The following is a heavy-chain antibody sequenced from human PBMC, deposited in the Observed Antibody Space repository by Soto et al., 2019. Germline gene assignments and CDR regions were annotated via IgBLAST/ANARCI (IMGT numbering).Heavy chain of an antibody. CDR3: ASLAAAAGTKRSYYYYGMDV. CDR1: GFTFSSYG. CDR2: IWYDGSNK. Sequence: PGGSLRLSCAASGFTFSSYGMHWVRQAPGKGLEWVAVIWYDGSNKYYADSVKGRFTISRDNSKNTLYLQMNSLRAEDTAVYYCASLAAAAGTKRSYYYYGMDVWGQGTTVTVSS. V-gene: IGHV3-33*01. D-gene: IGHD6-13*01. J-gene: IGHJ6*02.